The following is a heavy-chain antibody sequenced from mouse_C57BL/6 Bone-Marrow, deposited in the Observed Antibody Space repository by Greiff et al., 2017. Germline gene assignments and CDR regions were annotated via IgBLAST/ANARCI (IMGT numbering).Heavy chain of an antibody. D-gene: IGHD4-1*01. CDR3: ARLGEWFAY. CDR2: IDPSDSYT. CDR1: GYTFTSYW. J-gene: IGHJ3*01. V-gene: IGHV1-69*01. Sequence: QVQLKQPGAELVMPGASVKLSCKASGYTFTSYWMHWVKQRPGQGLEWIGEIDPSDSYTNYNQKFKGKSTLTVDKSSSTAYMQLSSLASEDSAVYYCARLGEWFAYWGQGTLVTVSA.